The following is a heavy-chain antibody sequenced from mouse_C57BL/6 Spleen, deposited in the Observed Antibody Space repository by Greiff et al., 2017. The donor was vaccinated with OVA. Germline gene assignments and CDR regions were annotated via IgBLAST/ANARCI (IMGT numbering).Heavy chain of an antibody. CDR1: GYAFSSSW. Sequence: VQLMESGPELVKPGASVKISCKASGYAFSSSWMNWVKQRPGKGLEWIGRIYPGDGDTNYNGKFKGKATLTADKSSSTAYMQLSSLTSEDSAVYFCARTPYFDYWGQGTTLTVSS. CDR2: IYPGDGDT. V-gene: IGHV1-82*01. J-gene: IGHJ2*01. CDR3: ARTPYFDY.